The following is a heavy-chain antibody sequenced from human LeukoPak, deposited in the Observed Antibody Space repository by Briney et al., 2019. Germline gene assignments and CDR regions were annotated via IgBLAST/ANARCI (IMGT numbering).Heavy chain of an antibody. CDR2: ISSNGGST. CDR1: GFAFSNYA. CDR3: ARDPYSSGFNWFDA. Sequence: GGSLRLSCSASGFAFSNYAMHWVRQAPGKGLEYVSAISSNGGSTYYADSVKGRFTISRDNSKNTVYLQMNSLGAEDTAVYYCARDPYSSGFNWFDAWGQGTLVTVSS. D-gene: IGHD6-19*01. V-gene: IGHV3-64*04. J-gene: IGHJ5*02.